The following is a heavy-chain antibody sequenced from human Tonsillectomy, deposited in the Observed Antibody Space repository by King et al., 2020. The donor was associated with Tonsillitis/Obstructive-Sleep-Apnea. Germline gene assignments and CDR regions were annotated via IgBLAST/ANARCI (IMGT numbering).Heavy chain of an antibody. V-gene: IGHV3-66*01. CDR2: IYSSGST. J-gene: IGHJ4*02. CDR1: GFTVSSNY. Sequence: VQLVESGGGLVQRGGSLRLSCAASGFTVSSNYMSWVRQAPGKGLEWVSVIYSSGSTYYADSVKGRFTISRDNSKNTLYLQMNSLRAEDTAVYYCARDGPVAGFVDYWGQGTLVTVSS. D-gene: IGHD3-10*01. CDR3: ARDGPVAGFVDY.